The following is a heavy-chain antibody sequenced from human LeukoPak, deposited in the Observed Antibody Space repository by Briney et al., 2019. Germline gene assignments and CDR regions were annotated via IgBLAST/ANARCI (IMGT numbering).Heavy chain of an antibody. CDR1: GFTFSSYG. Sequence: PGGSLRLSCAASGFTFSSYGMSWVRQAPGKGLEWVSAISGSGGSTYYADSVKGRFTISRDNSKNTLYLQMNSLRAEDTAVYYCARDYNYYDSSGYLDYWGQGTLVTVSS. CDR3: ARDYNYYDSSGYLDY. J-gene: IGHJ4*02. CDR2: ISGSGGST. V-gene: IGHV3-23*01. D-gene: IGHD3-22*01.